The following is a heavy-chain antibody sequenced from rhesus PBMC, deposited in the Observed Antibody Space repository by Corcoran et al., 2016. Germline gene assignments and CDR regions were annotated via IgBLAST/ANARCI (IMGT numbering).Heavy chain of an antibody. CDR2: TNGRGGRT. Sequence: QVQLQESGPGLVKPSETLPLTCAVSGASISSNYWSWSRLAPGKGREWIGRTNGRGGRTDYNPSLKRRVTISIDTSKNQFSLKLSSVTAADTAVYYCAREEGTVTTVYFEFWGQGALVTVSS. CDR1: GASISSNY. CDR3: AREEGTVTTVYFEF. J-gene: IGHJ1*01. D-gene: IGHD4-23*01. V-gene: IGHV4S2*01.